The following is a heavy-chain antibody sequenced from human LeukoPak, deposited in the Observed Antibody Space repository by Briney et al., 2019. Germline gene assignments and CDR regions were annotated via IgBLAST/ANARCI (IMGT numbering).Heavy chain of an antibody. CDR3: AKDQRFGDLDDY. CDR2: ISVSAITT. Sequence: GGSLRLSCTTSGFTFSNYAMSWVRQAPGKGLEWVSSISVSAITTYYADSVKGRFAISRDNSKNTLYLQMTSLRAEDTAVYYCAKDQRFGDLDDYRGQGTLVTVSS. J-gene: IGHJ4*02. CDR1: GFTFSNYA. V-gene: IGHV3-23*01. D-gene: IGHD3-10*01.